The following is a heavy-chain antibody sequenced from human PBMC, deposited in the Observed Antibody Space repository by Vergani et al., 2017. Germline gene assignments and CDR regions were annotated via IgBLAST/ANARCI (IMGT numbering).Heavy chain of an antibody. J-gene: IGHJ1*01. CDR3: ARGLRRGQYFQH. CDR1: GGSFSGYY. D-gene: IGHD3-10*01. Sequence: QVQLQQWGAGLLKPSETLSLTCAVYGGSFSGYYWSWIRQPPGTGLEWIGEINHSGSTNYNPSLKSRVTISVDTSKNQFSRKLSSVTAADTAVYYCARGLRRGQYFQHWGQGTLVTVSS. CDR2: INHSGST. V-gene: IGHV4-34*01.